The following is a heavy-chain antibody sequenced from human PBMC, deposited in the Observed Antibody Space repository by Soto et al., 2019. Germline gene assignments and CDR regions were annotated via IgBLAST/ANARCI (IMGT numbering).Heavy chain of an antibody. V-gene: IGHV6-1*01. Sequence: SQTLSLPCAISGDNISSNNAAWNWIRQSPSRGLEWLGRTYYRSRWSSDYAESVKGRITINPDTSKNQFSLLLNSVTPEDTAVYFCARRIAVGGPNWFDPWGQGTQVTVSS. CDR3: ARRIAVGGPNWFDP. CDR1: GDNISSNNAA. CDR2: TYYRSRWSS. J-gene: IGHJ5*02. D-gene: IGHD6-19*01.